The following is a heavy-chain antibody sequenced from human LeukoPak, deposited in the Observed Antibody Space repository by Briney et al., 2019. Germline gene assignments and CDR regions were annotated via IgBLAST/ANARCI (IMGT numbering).Heavy chain of an antibody. D-gene: IGHD3-10*01. Sequence: GASVKVSCKASGYTFTGYYMHWVRQAPGQGLAWMGWINPNSGGTNYAQKFQGRVTMTRDTSISTAYMDLSRLRSDDTAVYYCARYLYYYGSGSYSWFDPWGQGTLVTVSS. CDR3: ARYLYYYGSGSYSWFDP. J-gene: IGHJ5*02. CDR1: GYTFTGYY. V-gene: IGHV1-2*02. CDR2: INPNSGGT.